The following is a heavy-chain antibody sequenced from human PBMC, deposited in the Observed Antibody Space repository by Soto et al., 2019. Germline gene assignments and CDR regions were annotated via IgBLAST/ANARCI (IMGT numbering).Heavy chain of an antibody. J-gene: IGHJ4*02. CDR3: AREGARGGAVAGRVSLSY. CDR1: GYTFTSYG. Sequence: VQLVQSGAEVKKPGASVKVSCKASGYTFTSYGISWVRQAPGQGLEWLGWISAYNGNTNYAQKLQGRVTMTTDTSTSTAYMELRSLRSDDTAVYYCAREGARGGAVAGRVSLSYWGQGTLVTVSA. D-gene: IGHD6-19*01. V-gene: IGHV1-18*01. CDR2: ISAYNGNT.